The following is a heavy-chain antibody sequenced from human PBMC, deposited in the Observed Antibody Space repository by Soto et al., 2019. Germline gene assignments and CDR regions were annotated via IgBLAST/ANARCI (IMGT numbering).Heavy chain of an antibody. D-gene: IGHD4-4*01. V-gene: IGHV4-31*03. CDR2: IYHSGST. CDR1: GGSISSGDYY. CDR3: ARGATVTTWFGP. J-gene: IGHJ5*02. Sequence: QVQLQESGPGLVKPSQTLSLTCTVSGGSISSGDYYWSWIRQHPGKGLEWIGYIYHSGSTYYNPSLKSRVTISADTSKNQFSLKLSSVTAADTAVYYCARGATVTTWFGPWGQGTLVTVSS.